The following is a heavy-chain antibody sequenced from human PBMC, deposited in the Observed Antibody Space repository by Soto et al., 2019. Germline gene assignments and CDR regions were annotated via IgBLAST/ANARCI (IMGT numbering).Heavy chain of an antibody. CDR3: ARDLTAAGHYYYYYMDV. J-gene: IGHJ6*03. Sequence: GGSLRLSCAASGFTFSSYSMNWVRQAPGKGLELVSYISSSSTIYYADSVKGRFTISRDNAKNSLYLQMDSLRAEDTAVYYCARDLTAAGHYYYYYMDVWGKGTTVTVSS. CDR1: GFTFSSYS. V-gene: IGHV3-48*01. CDR2: ISSSSTI. D-gene: IGHD2-2*01.